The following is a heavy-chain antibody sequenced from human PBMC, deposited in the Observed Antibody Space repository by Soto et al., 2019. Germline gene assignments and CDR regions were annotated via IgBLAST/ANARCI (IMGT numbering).Heavy chain of an antibody. CDR3: ARDLDYYDSSGS. CDR2: ISSSSSYI. CDR1: GFTFSSYS. J-gene: IGHJ5*02. D-gene: IGHD3-22*01. Sequence: EVQLVESGGGLVKPGGSLRLSCAASGFTFSSYSMNWVRQAPGKGLEWVSSISSSSSYIYYADSVKGRFTISRDNAKNSRYLQMNSLGAEDTAVYYCARDLDYYDSSGSWGQGTLVTVSS. V-gene: IGHV3-21*01.